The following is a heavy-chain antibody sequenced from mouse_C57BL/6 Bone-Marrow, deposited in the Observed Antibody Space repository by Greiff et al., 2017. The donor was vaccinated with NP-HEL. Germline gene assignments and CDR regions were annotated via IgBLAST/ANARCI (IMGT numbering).Heavy chain of an antibody. Sequence: VQLQQSGAELARPGASVKLSCKASSYTFTSYGISWVKQRTGQGLEWIGEIYPRSGNTYYNEKFKGKATLTADKSSSTAYMELRSLTSEDSAVYFCADDYEKGAMDYWGQGTSVTVSS. CDR3: ADDYEKGAMDY. CDR2: IYPRSGNT. CDR1: SYTFTSYG. V-gene: IGHV1-81*01. J-gene: IGHJ4*01. D-gene: IGHD2-4*01.